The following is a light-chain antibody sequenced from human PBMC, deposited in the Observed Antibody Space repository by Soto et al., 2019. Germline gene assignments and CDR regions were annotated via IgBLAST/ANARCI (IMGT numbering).Light chain of an antibody. CDR1: NIGSQS. Sequence: SYELTQPPSVSVAPGETAKITCGGNNIGSQSVHWYQQKPGQAPVVVIGYEIDRPSGIPERFSGSNYGNTATLTITRVDAGDEADYYCHVWDIDSDQPVFGGGTKLTVL. CDR2: YEI. J-gene: IGLJ2*01. CDR3: HVWDIDSDQPV. V-gene: IGLV3-21*04.